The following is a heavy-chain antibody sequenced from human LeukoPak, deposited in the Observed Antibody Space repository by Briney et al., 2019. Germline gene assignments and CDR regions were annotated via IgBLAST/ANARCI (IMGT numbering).Heavy chain of an antibody. D-gene: IGHD7-27*01. CDR3: AREVRLGILGYFYY. CDR1: VFTVSSNY. CDR2: IYSGGST. J-gene: IGHJ4*02. V-gene: IGHV3-53*01. Sequence: PGGSLRLSCSASVFTVSSNYMSRVRQAPGKGLEWVSAIYSGGSTYYADSVKGRFTISRDNSKNTLYLQMNSLRAEGTAVYYCAREVRLGILGYFYYWGQGTLVTVSS.